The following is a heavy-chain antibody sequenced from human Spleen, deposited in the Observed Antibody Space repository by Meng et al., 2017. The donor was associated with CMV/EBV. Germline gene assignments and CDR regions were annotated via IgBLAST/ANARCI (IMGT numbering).Heavy chain of an antibody. D-gene: IGHD3-16*01. J-gene: IGHJ4*02. CDR1: GFTFSSYA. Sequence: GGSLRLSCAASGFTFSSYAMSWVRQAPGKGLEWISYISSSGDTIYYVDSVKGRFTISRDNAKNSLYLQMNSLRTEDTAVYYCARDGGILDYWGQGTLVTVSS. CDR3: ARDGGILDY. CDR2: ISSSGDTI. V-gene: IGHV3-48*04.